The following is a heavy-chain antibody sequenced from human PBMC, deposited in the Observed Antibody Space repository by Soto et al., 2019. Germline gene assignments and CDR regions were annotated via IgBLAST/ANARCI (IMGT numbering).Heavy chain of an antibody. CDR1: GFTFDDYA. CDR2: ISWNSGSI. CDR3: AKDTAAVYYYYMDV. J-gene: IGHJ6*03. V-gene: IGHV3-9*01. D-gene: IGHD2-2*01. Sequence: GGSLRLSCAASGFTFDDYAMHWVRQAPGKGLEWVSGISWNSGSIGYADFVKGRFTISRDNAKNSLYLKMNSLRAEDTALYYCAKDTAAVYYYYMDVWGKGTTVTVSS.